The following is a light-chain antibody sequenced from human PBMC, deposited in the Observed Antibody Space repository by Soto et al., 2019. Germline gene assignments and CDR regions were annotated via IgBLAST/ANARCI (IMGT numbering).Light chain of an antibody. Sequence: EIVLTQSPGTLSLSPGERATLFCRASQSVSNYLAWYQQRPGQSPRLLIYGASSRFTGIPDRFSGSGSGTDCTLTISRLEPEDSAVYYCQQHSSSPPSWTFGQGTKVEI. CDR3: QQHSSSPPSWT. J-gene: IGKJ1*01. CDR2: GAS. V-gene: IGKV3-20*01. CDR1: QSVSNY.